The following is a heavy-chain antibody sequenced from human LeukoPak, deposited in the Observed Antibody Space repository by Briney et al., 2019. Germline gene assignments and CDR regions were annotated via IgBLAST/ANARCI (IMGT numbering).Heavy chain of an antibody. V-gene: IGHV3-69-1*02. D-gene: IGHD3-10*02. CDR1: GFNFSDYY. CDR3: AELGITMIGGV. J-gene: IGHJ6*04. Sequence: GGSLRLSCAASGFNFSDYYMSWIRQAPGEALEWVSSISSSSYIYYAASVKGRFTISRDNAKNSLYLQMSSLRAEDTAVYYCAELGITMIGGVWGKGTTVTISS. CDR2: ISSSSYI.